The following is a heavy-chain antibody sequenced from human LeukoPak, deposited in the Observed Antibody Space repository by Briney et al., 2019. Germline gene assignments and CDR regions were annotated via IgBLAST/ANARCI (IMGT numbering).Heavy chain of an antibody. CDR3: ARGAGVLRGLDY. J-gene: IGHJ4*02. Sequence: VISYDGSNKYYADSVKGRFTISRDNSKNTLYLQMNSLIAEDTAVYYCARGAGVLRGLDYWGQGTLVTVSS. D-gene: IGHD3-3*01. V-gene: IGHV3-30-3*01. CDR2: ISYDGSNK.